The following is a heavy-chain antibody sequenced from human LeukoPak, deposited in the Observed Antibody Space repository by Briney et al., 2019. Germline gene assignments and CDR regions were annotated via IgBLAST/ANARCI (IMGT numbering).Heavy chain of an antibody. V-gene: IGHV1-18*01. CDR3: ARGHHSSSPSVPDP. D-gene: IGHD6-13*01. J-gene: IGHJ5*02. Sequence: ASVKVSCKASGYTFTSYGISWVRQAPGQGLEWMGWISAYNGNTNYAQKLQGRVTMTTDTFTSTAYMELRSLRSDDTAVYYCARGHHSSSPSVPDPWGQGTLVTVSS. CDR2: ISAYNGNT. CDR1: GYTFTSYG.